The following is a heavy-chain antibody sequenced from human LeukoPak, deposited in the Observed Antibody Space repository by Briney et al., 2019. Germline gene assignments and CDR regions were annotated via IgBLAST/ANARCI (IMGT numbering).Heavy chain of an antibody. V-gene: IGHV4-61*01. CDR3: ARSSGYGEYFDY. Sequence: PSETLSLTCTVSGGSVSSGSYYWSWIRQPPGKGLEWIGYIYYSGSTNYNPSLKSRVTISVDTSKNQFSLKLSSVTAADTAVYYCARSSGYGEYFDYWGQGMLVTVSS. D-gene: IGHD5-12*01. CDR1: GGSVSSGSYY. CDR2: IYYSGST. J-gene: IGHJ4*02.